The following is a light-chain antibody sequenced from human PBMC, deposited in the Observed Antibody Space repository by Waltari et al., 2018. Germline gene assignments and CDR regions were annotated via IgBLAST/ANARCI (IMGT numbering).Light chain of an antibody. CDR1: KLGSKT. V-gene: IGLV3-21*02. J-gene: IGLJ3*02. CDR3: QVWDSNSDHWV. CDR2: DDS. Sequence: FVLTQTPSVSVAPGPTATISCGGDKLGSKTCHWYRQKPGQAPVLVVYDDSDRPSEIPDRFSGSNSGNTATLTINSVEAGDEGDYSCQVWDSNSDHWVFGGGTILTVL.